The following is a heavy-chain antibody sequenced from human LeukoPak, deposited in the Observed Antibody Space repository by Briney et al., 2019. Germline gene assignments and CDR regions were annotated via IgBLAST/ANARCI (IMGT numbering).Heavy chain of an antibody. CDR1: GFTVSSNY. CDR3: ARAVDIVATTPFDL. J-gene: IGHJ3*01. CDR2: LYTGGTT. D-gene: IGHD5-12*01. V-gene: IGHV3-66*01. Sequence: GRSLRLSCAASGFTVSSNYMTWVRQAPGKGLEWVSVLYTGGTTYYADSVKGRFTISRDNSKNTVYLDMNSLRAEDTAVYYCARAVDIVATTPFDLWGQGTMVTVSS.